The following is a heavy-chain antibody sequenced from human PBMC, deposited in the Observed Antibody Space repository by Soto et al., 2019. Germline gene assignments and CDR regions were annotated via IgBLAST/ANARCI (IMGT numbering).Heavy chain of an antibody. D-gene: IGHD3-10*01. CDR2: IYYSGST. Sequence: ETLSHPCRVADVPSSSSYLILIRQPPGKGLEWIGYIYYSGSTNYTPSLKSRVTISVDTSKNQFSLKLSSVTAASSAGHPGDFFYYNGMDVWGQRTTVSVSS. V-gene: IGHV4-59*01. J-gene: IGHJ6*02. CDR1: DVPSSSSY. CDR3: DFFYYNGMDV.